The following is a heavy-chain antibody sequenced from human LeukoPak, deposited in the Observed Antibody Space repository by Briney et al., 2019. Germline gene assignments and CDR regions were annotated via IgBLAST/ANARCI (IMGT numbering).Heavy chain of an antibody. Sequence: PGGSLRLSCAASGFTFSSYWMHWVRQAPGKGLVWVSRINSDGSSTSYADSVKGRFTISRDNAKNTLYLRMNSLRAEDTAVYYCARSYDFWSGYFGYWGQGTLVTVSS. CDR2: INSDGSST. CDR1: GFTFSSYW. V-gene: IGHV3-74*01. CDR3: ARSYDFWSGYFGY. D-gene: IGHD3-3*01. J-gene: IGHJ4*02.